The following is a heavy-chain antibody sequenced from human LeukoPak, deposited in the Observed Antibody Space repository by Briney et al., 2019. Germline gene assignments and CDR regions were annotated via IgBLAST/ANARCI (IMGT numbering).Heavy chain of an antibody. CDR1: GYTFTSYY. V-gene: IGHV1-46*01. J-gene: IGHJ3*02. CDR2: INPSGGST. Sequence: GASVKVSCKASGYTFTSYYMHWVRQAPGQGLEWMGIINPSGGSTSYAQKFQGRVTMTRDMSTSTVYMELSSLRSDDTAVYYCARDLGVVTAYDDAFDIWGQGTMVTVSS. D-gene: IGHD2-21*02. CDR3: ARDLGVVTAYDDAFDI.